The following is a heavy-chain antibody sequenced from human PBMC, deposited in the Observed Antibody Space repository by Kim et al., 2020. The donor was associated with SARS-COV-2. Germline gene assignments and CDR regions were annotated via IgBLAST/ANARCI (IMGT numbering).Heavy chain of an antibody. CDR3: ARRVAVAGRHCGVDV. V-gene: IGHV3-23*01. Sequence: GGSLRLSCTASGFTLSWYAMTWVRQAPGKGLEWVSLISASGSNTYYADSVKGRFTISRDTSKNTLYLQMDSLRAEDTALYYCARRVAVAGRHCGVDVWGQGTTVTVSS. D-gene: IGHD6-19*01. CDR1: GFTLSWYA. CDR2: ISASGSNT. J-gene: IGHJ6*02.